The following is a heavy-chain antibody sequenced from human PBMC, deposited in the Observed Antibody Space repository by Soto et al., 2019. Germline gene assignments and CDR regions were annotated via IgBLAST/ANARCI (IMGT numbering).Heavy chain of an antibody. CDR2: IVSGGST. D-gene: IGHD1-26*01. CDR1: GFKVGSSY. J-gene: IGHJ4*02. Sequence: EVKVIESGGDLIEPGGSLRLSCAASGFKVGSSYVTWVRQAPGEGLEWVSVIVSGGSTHYADSVTGRFTVSRDVSNNTVHLHMSSLRAEDTAVYFCATDSRNVGIGYFDSWGLGTLVTVSS. CDR3: ATDSRNVGIGYFDS. V-gene: IGHV3-53*01.